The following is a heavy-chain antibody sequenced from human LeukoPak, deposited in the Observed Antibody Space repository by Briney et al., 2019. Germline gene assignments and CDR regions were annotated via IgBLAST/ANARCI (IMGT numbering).Heavy chain of an antibody. D-gene: IGHD1-26*01. V-gene: IGHV3-23*01. CDR1: GFTFSSYA. CDR3: ARSIVGAIRGAAFDI. J-gene: IGHJ3*02. Sequence: GGPLRLSCAASGFTFSSYAMSWVRQAPGKGLEWVSAISGSGGSTYYADSVKGRFTISRDNSKNTLYLQMNSLRAEDTAVYYCARSIVGAIRGAAFDIWGQGTMVTVSS. CDR2: ISGSGGST.